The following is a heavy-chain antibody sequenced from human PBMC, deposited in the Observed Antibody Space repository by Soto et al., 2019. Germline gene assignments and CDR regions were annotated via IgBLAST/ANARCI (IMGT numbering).Heavy chain of an antibody. J-gene: IGHJ1*01. CDR3: AREMKQLVQEGFLQH. CDR2: ISTGSSYI. D-gene: IGHD6-13*01. CDR1: GFTFSSYT. Sequence: PGGSLRLSCAASGFTFSSYTMHWVRQAPGKGLEWVSSISTGSSYIYYADSLKGRFTISRDNAGNSLYLQMNSLRAEDTAVYYCAREMKQLVQEGFLQHWGQGTLVTVS. V-gene: IGHV3-21*01.